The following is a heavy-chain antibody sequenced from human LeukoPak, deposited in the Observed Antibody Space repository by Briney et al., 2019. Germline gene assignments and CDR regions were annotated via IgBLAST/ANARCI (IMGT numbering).Heavy chain of an antibody. CDR3: ARGAQWVLDY. Sequence: GGSLRLSCAASGFIFSNYEINWVRQAPGEGLEWVSYISTSGNDIYYADSVKGRFTIPRDNAENSLYLQLNSLRADDTAVYYCARGAQWVLDYWGQGTLVTVSS. D-gene: IGHD1-26*01. CDR2: ISTSGNDI. CDR1: GFIFSNYE. J-gene: IGHJ4*02. V-gene: IGHV3-48*03.